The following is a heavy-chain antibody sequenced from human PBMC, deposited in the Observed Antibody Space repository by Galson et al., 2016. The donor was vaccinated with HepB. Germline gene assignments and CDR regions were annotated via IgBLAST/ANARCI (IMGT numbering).Heavy chain of an antibody. CDR2: ISWNSGSI. CDR3: AKDIRSGSGSVHYYYYGMDV. CDR1: GFTFDDYA. D-gene: IGHD3-10*01. Sequence: SLRLSCAASGFTFDDYAMHWVRQAPGKGLEWVSGISWNSGSIGYADSVKGRFTISRDNAQNSLYLQMNSLSAEDTALYYCAKDIRSGSGSVHYYYYGMDVWGQGTTVTVSS. J-gene: IGHJ6*02. V-gene: IGHV3-9*01.